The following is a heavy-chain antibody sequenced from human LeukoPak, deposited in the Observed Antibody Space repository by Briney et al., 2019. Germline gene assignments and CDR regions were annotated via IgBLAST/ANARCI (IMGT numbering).Heavy chain of an antibody. CDR2: ISAYNGDT. Sequence: GASVKVSCKASGYTFTSYGISWVRQAPGQGLQWMGWISAYNGDTNYVQKFQGRVTMTTDTSTSTAYMELKSLRSDDTAVYYCAREEGAPIAAANIWGLGTKVTVSS. CDR1: GYTFTSYG. CDR3: AREEGAPIAAANI. V-gene: IGHV1-18*01. D-gene: IGHD6-13*01. J-gene: IGHJ3*02.